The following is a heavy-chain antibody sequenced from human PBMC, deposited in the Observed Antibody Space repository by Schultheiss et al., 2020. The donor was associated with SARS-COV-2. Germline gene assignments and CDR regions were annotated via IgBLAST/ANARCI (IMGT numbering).Heavy chain of an antibody. V-gene: IGHV1-18*04. CDR3: ARDHNLHVTMVRGVDAFDI. CDR1: GDTFTSYG. CDR2: ISAYNGNT. Sequence: ASLQEYCKGKGDTFTSYGISWVRQAPGQGLEWMGWISAYNGNTNYAQKLQGRVTMTTDTSTSTAYMELRSLRSDDTAVYYCARDHNLHVTMVRGVDAFDIWGQGTMVTVSS. J-gene: IGHJ3*02. D-gene: IGHD3-10*01.